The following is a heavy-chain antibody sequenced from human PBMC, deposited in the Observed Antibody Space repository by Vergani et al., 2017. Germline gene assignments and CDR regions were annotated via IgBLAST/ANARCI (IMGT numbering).Heavy chain of an antibody. CDR3: ARAPDSSGYMYY. V-gene: IGHV1-69*01. Sequence: QVQLVQSGAEVKKPGSSVKVSCKASGGTFSSYAISWVRQAPGQGLEWMGGIIPIFGTANYAQKFQGRVKITADEATSTDYMELSSLRSADTAVYYCARAPDSSGYMYYWGQGTLVTVSS. D-gene: IGHD3-22*01. CDR1: GGTFSSYA. CDR2: IIPIFGTA. J-gene: IGHJ4*02.